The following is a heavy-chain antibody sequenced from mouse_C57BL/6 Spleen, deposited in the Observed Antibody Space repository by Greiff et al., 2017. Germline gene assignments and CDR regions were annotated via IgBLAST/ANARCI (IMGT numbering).Heavy chain of an antibody. Sequence: VQLVESGAELMKPGASVKLSCKATGYTFTGYWIEWVKQRPGHGLEWIGEILPGSGSTNYNEKFKGKATFTADTSSNTAYMQLSSLTTEDSAIYYCARPVITTVVANWYFDVWGTGTTVTVSS. J-gene: IGHJ1*03. CDR2: ILPGSGST. CDR3: ARPVITTVVANWYFDV. CDR1: GYTFTGYW. V-gene: IGHV1-9*01. D-gene: IGHD1-1*01.